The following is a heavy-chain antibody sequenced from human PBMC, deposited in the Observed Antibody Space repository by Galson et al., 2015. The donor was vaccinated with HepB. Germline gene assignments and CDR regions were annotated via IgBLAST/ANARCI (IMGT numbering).Heavy chain of an antibody. V-gene: IGHV1-18*04. J-gene: IGHJ6*02. CDR3: ARDSTEDHYYYYGLDV. CDR1: GYTFSSYG. Sequence: SCKASGYTFSSYGISWVRQAPGHGLERMGWISGDKGDTNYAQKFQGRITLTTETSTNIAYMEVRSLRSDDTAIYYCARDSTEDHYYYYGLDVWGHGTTVTVSS. D-gene: IGHD2-15*01. CDR2: ISGDKGDT.